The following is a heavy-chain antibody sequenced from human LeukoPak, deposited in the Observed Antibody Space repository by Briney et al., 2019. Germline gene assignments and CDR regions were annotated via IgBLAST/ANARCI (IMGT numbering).Heavy chain of an antibody. D-gene: IGHD2/OR15-2a*01. CDR2: INPNSGGT. J-gene: IGHJ5*02. CDR3: ARGGIDIVTVPVSNWFDP. V-gene: IGHV1-2*02. Sequence: ASVTVSCKASGYTFTGYYMHWVRQAPGQGLEWMGWINPNSGGTNYAQKFQGRITMTRDTSISTAYMELSRLRSDDTAVYYCARGGIDIVTVPVSNWFDPWGQGTLVTVSS. CDR1: GYTFTGYY.